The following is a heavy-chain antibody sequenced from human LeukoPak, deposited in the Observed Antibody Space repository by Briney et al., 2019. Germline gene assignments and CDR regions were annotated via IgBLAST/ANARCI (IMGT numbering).Heavy chain of an antibody. D-gene: IGHD4-23*01. CDR1: GLTVSNNC. Sequence: GGSLRLSCVASGLTVSNNCMSWVRQAPGKGLVWVSRIASDGSSTTYADSVKGRFSISRDNAKNTLYLQMNSLRVEDTAVYYCARGRPHGNDYWGQGTLVTVSS. CDR3: ARGRPHGNDY. CDR2: IASDGSST. J-gene: IGHJ4*02. V-gene: IGHV3-74*01.